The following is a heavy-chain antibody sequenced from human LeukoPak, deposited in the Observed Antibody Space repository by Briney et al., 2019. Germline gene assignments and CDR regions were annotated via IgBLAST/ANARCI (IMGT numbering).Heavy chain of an antibody. CDR2: ISSSGSTI. J-gene: IGHJ4*02. CDR3: ARVVPDSVSYSGPIDY. CDR1: GFTFSDYY. Sequence: GGSLRLSCAASGFTFSDYYMSWIRQAPGKGLEWVSYISSSGSTIYYADSVKGRFTISRDNAKNSLYLQMNSLRAEDTAVYYCARVVPDSVSYSGPIDYWGKGTLVTVSS. D-gene: IGHD1-26*01. V-gene: IGHV3-11*01.